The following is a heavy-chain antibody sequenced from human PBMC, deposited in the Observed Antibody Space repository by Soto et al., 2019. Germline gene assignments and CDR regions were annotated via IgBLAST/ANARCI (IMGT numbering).Heavy chain of an antibody. CDR3: ASTAHSSGWYSGGFDY. V-gene: IGHV4-59*01. D-gene: IGHD6-19*01. J-gene: IGHJ4*02. CDR2: IYYSGST. CDR1: CGSISSYY. Sequence: SETLSLTCTVSCGSISSYYWSWIRQPPGKGLEWIGYIYYSGSTNYNPSLKSRVTISVDTSKNQFSLKLSSVTAADTAVYYCASTAHSSGWYSGGFDYWGQGTLVTVSS.